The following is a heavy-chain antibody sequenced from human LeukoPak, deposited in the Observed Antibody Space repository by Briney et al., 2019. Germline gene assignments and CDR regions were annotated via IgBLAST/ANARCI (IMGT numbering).Heavy chain of an antibody. CDR3: ARSDSGYELDY. D-gene: IGHD5-12*01. J-gene: IGHJ4*02. CDR2: IYYSGST. V-gene: IGHV4-30-4*01. Sequence: SQTLSLTCTVSGGSISSGDCYWSWIRQPPGKGLEWIGYIYYSGSTYYNPSLKSRVTISVDTSKNQFSLKLSSVTAADTAVYYCARSDSGYELDYWGQGTLVTVSS. CDR1: GGSISSGDCY.